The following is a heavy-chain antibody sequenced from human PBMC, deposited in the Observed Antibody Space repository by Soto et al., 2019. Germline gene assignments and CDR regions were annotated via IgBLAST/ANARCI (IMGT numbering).Heavy chain of an antibody. CDR1: GGSISIYY. CDR3: GGKNYDSSGYFDY. D-gene: IGHD3-22*01. J-gene: IGHJ4*02. V-gene: IGHV4-59*01. CDR2: MYYSGST. Sequence: SEPLSLTCTVSGGSISIYYWSWIRQPPGKGLEWIGYMYYSGSTNYNPSLKSRVTISVDTSKNQFSLKLSSVTAADTAVYYCGGKNYDSSGYFDYWGQGTLVTVSS.